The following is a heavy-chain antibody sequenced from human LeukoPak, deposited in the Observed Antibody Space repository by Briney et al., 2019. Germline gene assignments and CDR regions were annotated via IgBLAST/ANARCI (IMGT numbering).Heavy chain of an antibody. Sequence: SVKVSCKTSGGAFISYDISWLRQAPGQGLEWMGGITPIFGTANYAQKFQGRVTITAVESMSTAYMELSSLRSEDTAVYYCARGWLAETTVVTPYNYWGQGTLVTVSS. J-gene: IGHJ4*02. CDR3: ARGWLAETTVVTPYNY. D-gene: IGHD4-23*01. V-gene: IGHV1-69*13. CDR2: ITPIFGTA. CDR1: GGAFISYD.